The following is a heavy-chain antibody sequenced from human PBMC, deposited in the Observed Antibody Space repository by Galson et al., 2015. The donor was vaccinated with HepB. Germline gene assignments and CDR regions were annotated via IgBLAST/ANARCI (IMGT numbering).Heavy chain of an antibody. V-gene: IGHV3-48*02. D-gene: IGHD3-10*01. CDR3: ARGRGVRGVPDY. CDR2: ILSSSSTI. J-gene: IGHJ4*02. Sequence: SLRLSCAASGFTFSSYSMNWVRQAPGKGLEWVSYILSSSSTIFYADSVKGRFTISRDNAKNSLYLQMNSLRDEDTAVYYCARGRGVRGVPDYWGQGTLVTVSS. CDR1: GFTFSSYS.